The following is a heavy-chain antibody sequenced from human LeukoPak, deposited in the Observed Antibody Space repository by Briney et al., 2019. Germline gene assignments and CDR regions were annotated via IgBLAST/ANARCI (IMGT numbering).Heavy chain of an antibody. CDR3: AKSPNYYYGSGSPNYFDY. V-gene: IGHV3-11*01. CDR1: GFTFSDYY. J-gene: IGHJ4*02. D-gene: IGHD3-10*01. CDR2: ISSSGSTI. Sequence: AGGSLRLSCAASGFTFSDYYMSWIRQAPGKGLEWVSYISSSGSTIYYADSVKGRFTISRDNSKNTLYLQMNSLRAEDTAVYYCAKSPNYYYGSGSPNYFDYWGQGTLVTVSS.